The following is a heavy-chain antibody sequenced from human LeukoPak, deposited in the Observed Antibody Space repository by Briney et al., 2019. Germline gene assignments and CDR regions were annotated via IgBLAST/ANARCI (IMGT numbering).Heavy chain of an antibody. J-gene: IGHJ4*02. V-gene: IGHV3-7*03. CDR1: GFTFSSYW. CDR3: ARNDYDSSVTFFDY. D-gene: IGHD3-22*01. CDR2: IKQDGSEK. Sequence: PGGSLRLSCAASGFTFSSYWMSWVRQAPGKGLEWVANIKQDGSEKYYVDSVKGRFTISRDNAKNSLYLQMNSLRAEDTALYYCARNDYDSSVTFFDYWGQGTLVTVSS.